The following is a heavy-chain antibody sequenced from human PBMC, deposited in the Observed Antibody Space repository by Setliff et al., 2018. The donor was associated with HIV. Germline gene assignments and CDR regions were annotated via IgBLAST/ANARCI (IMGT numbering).Heavy chain of an antibody. CDR1: GYTFSQYA. V-gene: IGHV1-3*01. Sequence: ASVKVSCKASGYTFSQYALHWVRQAPGQRPEWMGWIYPDSGETKYSEKIQGRVTITRDSSATTSYMELGSLKSEDTAIYYCARGETPGWYYFHWGQGTLVTVSS. CDR3: ARGETPGWYYFH. D-gene: IGHD6-19*01. CDR2: IYPDSGET. J-gene: IGHJ4*02.